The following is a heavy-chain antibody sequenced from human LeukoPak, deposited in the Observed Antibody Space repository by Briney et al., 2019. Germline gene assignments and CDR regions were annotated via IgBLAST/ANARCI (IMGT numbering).Heavy chain of an antibody. CDR3: ARAIASYGDSAF. CDR2: ITSSSSAT. Sequence: RSGGSLRLSCAASGFKFGSFSMGRVRQAPGKGLEWLSYITSSSSATYYADSLMGRFTISRDNAKNSLYLQINSLRVDDTAVYYCARAIASYGDSAFWGQGTLVTVSS. D-gene: IGHD5-18*01. J-gene: IGHJ4*02. CDR1: GFKFGSFS. V-gene: IGHV3-48*04.